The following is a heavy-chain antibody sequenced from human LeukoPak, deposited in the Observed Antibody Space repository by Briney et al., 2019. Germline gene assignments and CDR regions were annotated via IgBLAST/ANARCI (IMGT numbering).Heavy chain of an antibody. Sequence: SQTLSLNCAISGDSVSSNSAVWTWIRQSPSRGLEWLGRTYYRSKWYNDYAVSVKSRITINPDTSKNQFSLQLNSVTPEDTAVYYCARDSGYSSGWYLDYWGQGTLVTVSS. CDR3: ARDSGYSSGWYLDY. CDR1: GDSVSSNSAV. D-gene: IGHD6-19*01. J-gene: IGHJ4*02. V-gene: IGHV6-1*01. CDR2: TYYRSKWYN.